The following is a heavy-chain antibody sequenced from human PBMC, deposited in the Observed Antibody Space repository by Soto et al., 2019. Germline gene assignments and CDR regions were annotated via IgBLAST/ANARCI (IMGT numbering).Heavy chain of an antibody. CDR2: IIPIFGTA. Sequence: ASVKVSCKASGGTFSSYAISWVRQAPGQGLEWMGGIIPIFGTANYAQKFQGRVTITADKSTSTAYMELSSLRSEDTTVYYCARALGYCSSTSCYQLDYWGQGTLVTVSS. J-gene: IGHJ4*02. CDR1: GGTFSSYA. CDR3: ARALGYCSSTSCYQLDY. D-gene: IGHD2-2*01. V-gene: IGHV1-69*06.